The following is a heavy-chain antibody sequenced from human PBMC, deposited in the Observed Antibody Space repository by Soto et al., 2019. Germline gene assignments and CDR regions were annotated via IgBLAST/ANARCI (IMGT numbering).Heavy chain of an antibody. CDR3: ARDHRRGYSYAYYFDY. CDR1: GYTFTSYY. V-gene: IGHV1-46*01. J-gene: IGHJ4*02. D-gene: IGHD5-18*01. Sequence: GASVKVSCKASGYTFTSYYMHWVRQAPGQGLEWMGIINPSGGSTSYAQKFQGRVTMTRDTSTSTVYMELSSLRSEDTAVYYCARDHRRGYSYAYYFDYWGQGTLVTVSS. CDR2: INPSGGST.